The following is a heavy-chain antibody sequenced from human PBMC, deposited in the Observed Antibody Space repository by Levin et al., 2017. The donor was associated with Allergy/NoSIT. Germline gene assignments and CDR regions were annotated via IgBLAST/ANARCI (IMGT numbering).Heavy chain of an antibody. J-gene: IGHJ5*02. Sequence: SQTLSLTCAVHGGSLSVYYWSWIRQSPGKGLEWIGEINHSGSTNDNASLRSRVAISVDTSKNQFSLRLTSVTAADTAVYYCARTFCNKTNCLGSWFDPWGQGTQVTVSS. D-gene: IGHD1/OR15-1a*01. CDR1: GGSLSVYY. V-gene: IGHV4-34*01. CDR3: ARTFCNKTNCLGSWFDP. CDR2: INHSGST.